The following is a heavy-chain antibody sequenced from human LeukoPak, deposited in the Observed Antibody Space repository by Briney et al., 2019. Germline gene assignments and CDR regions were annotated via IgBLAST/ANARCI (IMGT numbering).Heavy chain of an antibody. CDR1: GFTFRTYA. CDR2: ITGNGDTI. V-gene: IGHV3-23*01. CDR3: ARISRAGSGWYELDY. Sequence: GGSLRLSCAAFGFTFRTYAMNWVRQAPGKGLEWVSLITGNGDTIQYADSVKGRFTISRDNSKNTLYLQMNNVRAEDTAVYYCARISRAGSGWYELDYWGQGTLVTVSS. D-gene: IGHD6-19*01. J-gene: IGHJ4*02.